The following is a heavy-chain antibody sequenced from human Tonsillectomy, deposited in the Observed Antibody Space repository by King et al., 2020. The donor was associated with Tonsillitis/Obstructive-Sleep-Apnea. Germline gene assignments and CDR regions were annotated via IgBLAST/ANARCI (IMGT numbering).Heavy chain of an antibody. CDR1: GYTFTNYA. Sequence: QLVQSGAEVKKPGASVKVSCKASGYTFTNYAMHWVRQAPGQTLEWMGWMNTGNGNTKYSQKFQGRVTLTRDTSASTAYMELSSLRSEDTAVYYCARDNVFDPWGQGTLVTVSS. D-gene: IGHD2-8*01. V-gene: IGHV1-3*04. CDR3: ARDNVFDP. CDR2: MNTGNGNT. J-gene: IGHJ5*02.